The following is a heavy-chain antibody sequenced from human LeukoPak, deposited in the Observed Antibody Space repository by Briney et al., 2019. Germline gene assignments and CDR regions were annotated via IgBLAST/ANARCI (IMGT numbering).Heavy chain of an antibody. CDR2: IKQDGSEK. Sequence: GGSLRLSCAAPGFIFDNYAIHWVRQAPGKGLECVVNIKQDGSEKYYADSVKGRFTISRDNAKSSLYLQLNSLRVEDTAVYHCASTQTFDYWGQGTLVTVPS. V-gene: IGHV3-7*05. J-gene: IGHJ4*02. CDR3: ASTQTFDY. CDR1: GFIFDNYA.